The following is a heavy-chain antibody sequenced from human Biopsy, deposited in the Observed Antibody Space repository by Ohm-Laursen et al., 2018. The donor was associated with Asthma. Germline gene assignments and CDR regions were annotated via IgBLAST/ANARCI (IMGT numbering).Heavy chain of an antibody. J-gene: IGHJ4*02. V-gene: IGHV3-23*01. CDR2: VSWNSGSI. D-gene: IGHD6-19*01. CDR1: GFTFSNYA. CDR3: AREGVAGTHIED. Sequence: SLRLSCSASGFTFSNYAMSWVRQAPGKGLEWVSSVSWNSGSIDYADSVKGRFTISRDNSKNTLSLQMNSLTAEDTAVYYCAREGVAGTHIEDWGQGTLVTVSS.